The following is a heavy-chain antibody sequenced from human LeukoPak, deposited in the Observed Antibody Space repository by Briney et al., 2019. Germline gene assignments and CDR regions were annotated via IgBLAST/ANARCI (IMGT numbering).Heavy chain of an antibody. CDR2: ISGSGGST. J-gene: IGHJ4*02. D-gene: IGHD3-10*01. Sequence: PGGSLRLSCAASGFTFSSYGMSWVRQAPGKGLEWVSAISGSGGSTYYADSVKGRFTISRDNAKNSLYLQMNSLRAEDTAVYYCARVGVLWFGELFFDYWGQGTLVTVSS. V-gene: IGHV3-23*01. CDR3: ARVGVLWFGELFFDY. CDR1: GFTFSSYG.